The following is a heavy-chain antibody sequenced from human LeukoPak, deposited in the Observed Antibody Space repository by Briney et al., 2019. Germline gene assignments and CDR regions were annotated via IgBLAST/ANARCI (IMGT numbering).Heavy chain of an antibody. CDR1: GFTFSSYA. Sequence: PGGSLRLSCAASGFTFSSYAMHWVRQAPGKGLEWVAVISYDGSNKYYADSVKGRFTISRDNSKNTLYLQMNSLRAEDTAVYYCARDRVVATINDYYFDYWGQGTLVTVSS. J-gene: IGHJ4*02. V-gene: IGHV3-30-3*01. CDR3: ARDRVVATINDYYFDY. D-gene: IGHD5-12*01. CDR2: ISYDGSNK.